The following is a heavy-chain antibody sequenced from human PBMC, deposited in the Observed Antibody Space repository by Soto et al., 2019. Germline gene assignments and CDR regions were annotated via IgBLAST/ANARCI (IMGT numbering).Heavy chain of an antibody. CDR3: ARATYRLGYGYGRKYYFDY. Sequence: SETLSLTCAVYGGSFSGYYWSWIRQPPGKGLEWIGEINHSGSTNYNPSLKSRVTISVDTSKNQFSLKLSSVTAADTAVYYCARATYRLGYGYGRKYYFDYWGQGTLVTVSS. J-gene: IGHJ4*02. CDR1: GGSFSGYY. CDR2: INHSGST. D-gene: IGHD5-18*01. V-gene: IGHV4-34*01.